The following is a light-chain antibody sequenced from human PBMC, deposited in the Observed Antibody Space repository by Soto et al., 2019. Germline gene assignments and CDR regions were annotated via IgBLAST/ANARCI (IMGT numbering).Light chain of an antibody. J-gene: IGKJ4*01. V-gene: IGKV3-20*01. CDR3: QQYSSSPPTLT. CDR2: DAS. CDR1: QSVSSTF. Sequence: EIVLTQSPGTLSLSPGERATLSCRASQSVSSTFLAWYQQKPGQAPRLLIYDASSRATGIPDRFSGSGCGTDFSLIITRLEPEDFAVYYCQQYSSSPPTLTFGGGTKVEIK.